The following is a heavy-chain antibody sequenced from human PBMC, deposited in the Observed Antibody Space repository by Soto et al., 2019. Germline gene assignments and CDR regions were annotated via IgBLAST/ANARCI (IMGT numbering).Heavy chain of an antibody. V-gene: IGHV3-30-3*01. CDR3: ARDGYNLYGMDV. Sequence: GSLRLSCAASGFTFSSYAMHWVRQAPGKGLEWVAVISYDGSNKYYADSVKGRFTISRDNSKNTLYLQMNSLRAEDTAVYYCARDGYNLYGMDVWGQGTTVTVSS. CDR1: GFTFSSYA. J-gene: IGHJ6*02. CDR2: ISYDGSNK. D-gene: IGHD5-12*01.